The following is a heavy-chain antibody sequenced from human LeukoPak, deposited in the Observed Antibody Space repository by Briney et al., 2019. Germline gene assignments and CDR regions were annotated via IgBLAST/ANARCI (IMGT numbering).Heavy chain of an antibody. Sequence: SETLSLTCAVYGGSFSGYYWSWIRQPPGKGLEWIGEINHSGSTNYNLSLKSRVTISVDTSKNQFSLKLSSVTAADTAVYYCARRRITIFGVVIGPSTFFDYWGQGTLVTVSS. CDR3: ARRRITIFGVVIGPSTFFDY. V-gene: IGHV4-34*01. J-gene: IGHJ4*02. D-gene: IGHD3-3*01. CDR2: INHSGST. CDR1: GGSFSGYY.